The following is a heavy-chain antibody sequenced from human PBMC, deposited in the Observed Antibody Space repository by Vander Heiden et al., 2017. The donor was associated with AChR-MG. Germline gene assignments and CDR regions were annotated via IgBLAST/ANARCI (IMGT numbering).Heavy chain of an antibody. CDR2: IYYIRST. CDR3: ARDAFGDNYYYGMDV. D-gene: IGHD3-10*01. Sequence: QVQLQESGTGLVKPSETLSLTCTVSGGSISSYYWSWIRQPPVKGLEWIGYIYYIRSTNYNPSLKSRVTISVDTSKNQFSLKLSSVTAADTAVYYCARDAFGDNYYYGMDVWGQGTTVTVSS. J-gene: IGHJ6*02. V-gene: IGHV4-59*01. CDR1: GGSISSYY.